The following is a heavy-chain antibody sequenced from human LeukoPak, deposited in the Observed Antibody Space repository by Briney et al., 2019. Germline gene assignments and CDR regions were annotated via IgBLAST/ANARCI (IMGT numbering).Heavy chain of an antibody. CDR3: VVLRGYSGYDY. J-gene: IGHJ4*02. V-gene: IGHV4-61*09. CDR2: ISISGNT. Sequence: SQTLSLTCTVSGGSISSGSYYWSWIRQPAGKGLEWIGHISISGNTNYNPSLKSRLTISVDTSKSQFSLKLSSVTAADTAVYYCVVLRGYSGYDYWGQGTLVTVSS. D-gene: IGHD5-12*01. CDR1: GGSISSGSYY.